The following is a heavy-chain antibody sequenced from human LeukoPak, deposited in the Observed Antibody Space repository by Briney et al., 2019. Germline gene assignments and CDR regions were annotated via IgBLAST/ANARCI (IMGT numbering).Heavy chain of an antibody. CDR1: GGSVSGGSYY. CDR2: IHTSGST. CDR3: ARQVLMVRGVIGY. V-gene: IGHV4-61*02. D-gene: IGHD3-10*01. Sequence: KPSETLSLTCTVSGGSVSGGSYYWSWIRQPAGKGLEWIGRIHTSGSTNYNPSLKSRVTISVDTSKNQFSLKLSSVTAADTAVYYCARQVLMVRGVIGYWGQGTLVTVSS. J-gene: IGHJ4*02.